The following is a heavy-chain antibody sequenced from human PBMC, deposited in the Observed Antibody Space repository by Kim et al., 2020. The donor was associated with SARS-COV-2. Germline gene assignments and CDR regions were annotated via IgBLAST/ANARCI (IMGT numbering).Heavy chain of an antibody. CDR2: T. CDR3: ARDIGRYGMDV. V-gene: IGHV1-2*02. Sequence: TNYAQECQGRVTMTRDTSISTAYMELSRLRSDDTAVYYCARDIGRYGMDVWGQGTTVTVSS. J-gene: IGHJ6*02.